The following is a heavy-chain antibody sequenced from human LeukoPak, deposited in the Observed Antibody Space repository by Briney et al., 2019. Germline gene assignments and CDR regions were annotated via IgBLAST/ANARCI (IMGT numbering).Heavy chain of an antibody. CDR3: ARSRRVPAATIDNWFDP. J-gene: IGHJ5*02. CDR2: INPNSGGT. Sequence: ASVKVSCKASGYTFTGYYMHWVRQAPGQGLEWMGWINPNSGGTNYAQKFQGRVTMTRDTSISTAYMELSRLRSDDTAVYYCARSRRVPAATIDNWFDPWGQGTLVTVSS. CDR1: GYTFTGYY. D-gene: IGHD2-2*01. V-gene: IGHV1-2*02.